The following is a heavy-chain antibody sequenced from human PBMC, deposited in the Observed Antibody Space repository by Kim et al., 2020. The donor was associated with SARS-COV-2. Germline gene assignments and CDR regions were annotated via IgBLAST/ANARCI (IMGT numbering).Heavy chain of an antibody. D-gene: IGHD6-13*01. CDR3: AISGSSDWFYR. V-gene: IGHV5-51*01. Sequence: GESLKISCQGSGYNFNQYWIGWVRQLPGKGLESVGVIYPGDSDTKYSPSLQGHVTISADKSIRTAYLQWSSLKASDTAIYYCAISGSSDWFYRWGQGTLV. J-gene: IGHJ5*02. CDR2: IYPGDSDT. CDR1: GYNFNQYW.